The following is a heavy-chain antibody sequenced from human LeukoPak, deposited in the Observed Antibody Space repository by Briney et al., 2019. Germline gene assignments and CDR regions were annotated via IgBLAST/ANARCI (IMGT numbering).Heavy chain of an antibody. Sequence: GSLVKVSCKASGGTFSSYAISWVRQAPGQGLEWMGGIIPIFGTANYAQKFQGRVTITADKSTSTAYMELSSLRSEDTAVYYCAGTMVRGVIRALDYYYYGMDVWGKGTTVTVSS. J-gene: IGHJ6*04. CDR2: IIPIFGTA. CDR3: AGTMVRGVIRALDYYYYGMDV. V-gene: IGHV1-69*06. D-gene: IGHD3-10*01. CDR1: GGTFSSYA.